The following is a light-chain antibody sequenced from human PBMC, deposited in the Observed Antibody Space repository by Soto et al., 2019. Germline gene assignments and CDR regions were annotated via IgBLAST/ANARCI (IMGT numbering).Light chain of an antibody. CDR3: CLYTASYSV. CDR2: DVS. J-gene: IGLJ3*02. CDR1: GSDVGGFDF. Sequence: QSALTQPRSVSGSPGQAVAISGTATGSDVGGFDFVSWYHQHPGKAPKLVIYDVSKRPSGVPDRFSGSRSGDTASLTISGLQAEDEADYYCCLYTASYSVFGGGTQLTVL. V-gene: IGLV2-11*01.